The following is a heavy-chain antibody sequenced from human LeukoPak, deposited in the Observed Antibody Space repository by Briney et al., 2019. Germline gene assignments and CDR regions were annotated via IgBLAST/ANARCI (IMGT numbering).Heavy chain of an antibody. J-gene: IGHJ2*01. CDR1: GFTFNSYA. CDR3: ARSPYLGSGYFDL. D-gene: IGHD1-26*01. CDR2: ISYDGTKK. V-gene: IGHV3-30*01. Sequence: GRSLRLSCAAPGFTFNSYAMHWVRQAPGKGLERVALISYDGTKKYFADSVKGRFTISRDNSMKTLDLQMNTLSADDTAIYYCARSPYLGSGYFDLWGRGTLVTVSS.